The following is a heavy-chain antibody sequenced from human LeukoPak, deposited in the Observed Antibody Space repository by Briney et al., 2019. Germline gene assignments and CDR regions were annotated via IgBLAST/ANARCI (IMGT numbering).Heavy chain of an antibody. Sequence: GGSLRLSCAASGFTFSSYRMSWFRQAPGKGLEWVANIMEDGNEKYYVDSVKGRFTISRDNAKNSLYLQMNSLRAEDTAVYYCVRLGSSSWYYWGQGALVTVSS. CDR2: IMEDGNEK. D-gene: IGHD6-13*01. CDR1: GFTFSSYR. J-gene: IGHJ4*02. V-gene: IGHV3-7*01. CDR3: VRLGSSSWYY.